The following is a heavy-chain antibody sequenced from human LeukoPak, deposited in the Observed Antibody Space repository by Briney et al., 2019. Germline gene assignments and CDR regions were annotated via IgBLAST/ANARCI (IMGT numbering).Heavy chain of an antibody. J-gene: IGHJ4*02. CDR1: GYSISSGYY. D-gene: IGHD3-10*01. CDR2: IDHSGST. Sequence: SETLSLTCAVSGYSISSGYYWGWIRQPPGKGLEWIGSIDHSGSTYYNPSLKSRVTISVDTSKNQFSLKLSSVTAADTAVYYCARVRGSGSYKNFDYWGQGTLVTVSS. CDR3: ARVRGSGSYKNFDY. V-gene: IGHV4-38-2*01.